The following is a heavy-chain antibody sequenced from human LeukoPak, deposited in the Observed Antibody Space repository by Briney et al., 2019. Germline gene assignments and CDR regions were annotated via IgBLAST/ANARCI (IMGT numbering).Heavy chain of an antibody. V-gene: IGHV3-23*01. D-gene: IGHD3-10*01. CDR1: GFTFSSYA. CDR2: ISGSGGST. Sequence: GGSLRLSRAASGFTFSSYAMSWVRQAPGKGLEWVSTISGSGGSTYYADSMKGRFTISRDNSKNTLYLQMNSLRAEDTAVYYCAKGYGSGSSRYYFDYWGQGTLVTVSS. J-gene: IGHJ4*02. CDR3: AKGYGSGSSRYYFDY.